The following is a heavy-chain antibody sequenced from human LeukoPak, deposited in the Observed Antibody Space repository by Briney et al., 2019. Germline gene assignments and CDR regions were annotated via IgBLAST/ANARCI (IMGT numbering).Heavy chain of an antibody. Sequence: ASVKVSCKASGYTFTSSFMNWVRQAPGQGLEWMGIINPSGGSPTYAQKFQGRVTMTRDTSTSTVYMELSSLRSEDTAMYYCARDSSSSSLADPWGQGTLVTVSS. CDR2: INPSGGSP. V-gene: IGHV1-46*01. J-gene: IGHJ5*02. CDR3: ARDSSSSSLADP. CDR1: GYTFTSSF. D-gene: IGHD2-2*01.